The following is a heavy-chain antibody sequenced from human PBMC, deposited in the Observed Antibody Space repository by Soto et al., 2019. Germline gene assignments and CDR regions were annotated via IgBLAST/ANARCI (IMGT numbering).Heavy chain of an antibody. CDR2: ISYDANNK. CDR1: GFTFSSYA. J-gene: IGHJ4*02. CDR3: ARGGVSSGFLPHTY. Sequence: GESLKISCAASGFTFSSYAMHWVRQAPGKGLEWVAIISYDANNKHYADSVKGRFTISRDNSKNTLYLQMNSLGGEDTAVYYCARGGVSSGFLPHTYWGQGTLVTVSS. D-gene: IGHD6-19*01. V-gene: IGHV3-30-3*01.